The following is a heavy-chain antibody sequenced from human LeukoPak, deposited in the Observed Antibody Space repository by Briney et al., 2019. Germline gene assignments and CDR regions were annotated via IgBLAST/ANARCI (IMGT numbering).Heavy chain of an antibody. V-gene: IGHV3-7*01. Sequence: GGSLRLSCAASGSTFSSYWMSWVRQAPGKGREWVANIKQDGSEKYYVDSVKGRFTISRDNAKNSLYLQMNSLRAEDTAVYSCARRDAIFAYWGQGTLVTVSS. CDR3: ARRDAIFAY. J-gene: IGHJ4*02. CDR1: GSTFSSYW. CDR2: IKQDGSEK.